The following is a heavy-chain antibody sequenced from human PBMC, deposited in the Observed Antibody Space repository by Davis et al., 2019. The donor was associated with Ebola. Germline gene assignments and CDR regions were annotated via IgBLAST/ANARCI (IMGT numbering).Heavy chain of an antibody. Sequence: SETLSPTCTVLGGSISSYYWSWIRQPPGKGLEWIGEIYHSGSTNYNPSLKSRVTISVDKSKNQFSLKLSSVTAADTAVYYCARSPVLLRKWSRWFDPWGQGTLVTVSS. D-gene: IGHD2-15*01. J-gene: IGHJ5*02. V-gene: IGHV4-59*12. CDR1: GGSISSYY. CDR3: ARSPVLLRKWSRWFDP. CDR2: IYHSGST.